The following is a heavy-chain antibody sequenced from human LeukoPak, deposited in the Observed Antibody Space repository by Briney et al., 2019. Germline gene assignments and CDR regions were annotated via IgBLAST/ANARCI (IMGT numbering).Heavy chain of an antibody. J-gene: IGHJ5*02. D-gene: IGHD1-7*01. CDR1: GHTLTEIS. CDR2: LDPEGGET. V-gene: IGHV1-24*01. CDR3: ATVAGTTWDENWFDP. Sequence: ASVKVSCKVSGHTLTEISIHWVRQAPGKGLEWMGGLDPEGGETLYAQKFQGRVTMTEDTSTDTAYMELSSLRSDDTAVYYCATVAGTTWDENWFDPWGQGTLVTVSS.